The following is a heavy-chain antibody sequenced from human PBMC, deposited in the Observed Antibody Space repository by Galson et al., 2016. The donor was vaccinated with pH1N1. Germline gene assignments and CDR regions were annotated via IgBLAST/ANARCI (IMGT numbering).Heavy chain of an antibody. CDR1: GLTFRDYD. J-gene: IGHJ4*02. CDR2: ISSSSTTK. CDR3: TTDQPWMYVPEY. V-gene: IGHV3-48*03. Sequence: SLRLSCAGSGLTFRDYDLNWVRQAPAKGLEWISYISSSSTTKHHAASVEGRFTISRDNAKNSVYLEMSSLRADDTAVYYCTTDQPWMYVPEYWGQGILVSVSS. D-gene: IGHD1-1*01.